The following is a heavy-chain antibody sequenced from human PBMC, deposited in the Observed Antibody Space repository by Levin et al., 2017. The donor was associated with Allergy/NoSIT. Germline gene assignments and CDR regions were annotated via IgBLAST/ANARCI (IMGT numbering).Heavy chain of an antibody. CDR3: ARTVRGGFDY. J-gene: IGHJ4*02. V-gene: IGHV4-59*08. Sequence: SETLSLTCTVSGGSISSYYWSWIRQPPGKGLEWIGYIYYSGSTNYNPSLKSRVTISVDTSKNQFSLKLSSVTAADTAVYYCARTVRGGFDYWGQGTLVTVSS. D-gene: IGHD3-10*01. CDR2: IYYSGST. CDR1: GGSISSYY.